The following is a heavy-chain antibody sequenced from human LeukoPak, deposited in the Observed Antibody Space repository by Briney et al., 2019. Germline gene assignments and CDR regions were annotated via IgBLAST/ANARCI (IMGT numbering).Heavy chain of an antibody. CDR3: ARSAVAHSRGFDY. J-gene: IGHJ4*02. D-gene: IGHD6-19*01. CDR2: IIPVFGTA. CDR1: GGTFSSYA. Sequence: ASVKVSCKASGGTFSSYAISWVRQAPGQGLEWMGGIIPVFGTANYAQKFQGRVTITADESTSTAYMELSSLRSEDTAVYYCARSAVAHSRGFDYWGQGTLVTVSS. V-gene: IGHV1-69*13.